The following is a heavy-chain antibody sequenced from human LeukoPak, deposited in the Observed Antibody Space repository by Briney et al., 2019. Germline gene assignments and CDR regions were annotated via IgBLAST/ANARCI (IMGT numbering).Heavy chain of an antibody. D-gene: IGHD2-2*01. V-gene: IGHV3-23*01. CDR1: GFTFKNNA. CDR3: ARCTASCYANAFDI. Sequence: GGSLRLSCAASGFTFKNNAMTWVRQAPGPGLGWVSAINGGGDDTEYADSVKGRFTISRANSKNTLFLQMNNLRPEDTAVYYCARCTASCYANAFDIWGQGTLLTVSS. CDR2: INGGGDDT. J-gene: IGHJ3*02.